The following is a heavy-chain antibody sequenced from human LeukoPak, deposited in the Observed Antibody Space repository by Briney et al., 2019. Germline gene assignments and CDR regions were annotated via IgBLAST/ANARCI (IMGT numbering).Heavy chain of an antibody. V-gene: IGHV4-38-2*02. CDR3: ARVGVAGYFDY. CDR1: GFSINSGYY. CDR2: IYHSGNT. D-gene: IGHD6-19*01. J-gene: IGHJ4*02. Sequence: SETLSLPCTVSGFSINSGYYWGWIRQPPGKGLEWIGSIYHSGNTYYNPSLKSRVTISVDTSKNQFSLKLSSVTAADTAVYYCARVGVAGYFDYWGQGTLVTVSS.